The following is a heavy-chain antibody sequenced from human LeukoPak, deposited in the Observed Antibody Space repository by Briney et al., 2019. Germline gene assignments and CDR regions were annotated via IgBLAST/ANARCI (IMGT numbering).Heavy chain of an antibody. V-gene: IGHV3-23*01. D-gene: IGHD6-19*01. J-gene: IGHJ4*02. CDR3: AKDHPSNGWPAFES. CDR1: GFTLDRYA. Sequence: GGSLRLSCATSGFTLDRYAMSWVRQAPEKGLEWISAITNNNGETYCADSVRGRFTISRDTFKNTLYLQMDSLGAEDTAMYHCAKDHPSNGWPAFESWGPGTLVTVSS. CDR2: ITNNNGET.